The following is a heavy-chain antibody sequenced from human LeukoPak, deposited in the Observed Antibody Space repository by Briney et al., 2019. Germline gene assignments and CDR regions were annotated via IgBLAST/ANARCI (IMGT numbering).Heavy chain of an antibody. CDR1: GGSISSYY. V-gene: IGHV4-59*01. D-gene: IGHD3-16*01. CDR2: IYYCGST. Sequence: SETLSLTCTVSGGSISSYYWSWIRQPPGKGLEWIGYIYYCGSTNYNPSLKSRVTISVDTSKNQFSLKLSSVTAADTAVYYCARDLGGVEANWFDPWGQGTLVTVSS. CDR3: ARDLGGVEANWFDP. J-gene: IGHJ5*02.